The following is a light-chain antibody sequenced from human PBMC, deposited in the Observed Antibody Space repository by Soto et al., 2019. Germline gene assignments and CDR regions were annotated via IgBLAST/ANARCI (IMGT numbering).Light chain of an antibody. V-gene: IGKV1-5*03. CDR1: QSFNNW. Sequence: DIQMTQSPSTLSASVGDRVTITCRASQSFNNWLAWYQQKPGKAPKLLIYKASSLESGVPSRFSGSGSGTEFTLTISSLQPDDFATYYCQQYNSYPYTFGQGTKLEI. CDR2: KAS. J-gene: IGKJ2*01. CDR3: QQYNSYPYT.